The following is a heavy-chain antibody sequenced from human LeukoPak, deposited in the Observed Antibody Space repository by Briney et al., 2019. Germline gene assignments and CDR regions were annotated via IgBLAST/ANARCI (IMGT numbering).Heavy chain of an antibody. CDR3: ASRETYYYDSSGYGVDQYYFDY. J-gene: IGHJ4*02. CDR2: INHSGST. V-gene: IGHV4-34*01. CDR1: GGSISSYY. Sequence: PSETLSLTCTVSGGSISSYYWSWIRQPPGKGLEWIGEINHSGSTNYNPSLKSRVTISVDTSKNQFSLKLSSVTAADTAVYYCASRETYYYDSSGYGVDQYYFDYWGQGTLVTVSS. D-gene: IGHD3-22*01.